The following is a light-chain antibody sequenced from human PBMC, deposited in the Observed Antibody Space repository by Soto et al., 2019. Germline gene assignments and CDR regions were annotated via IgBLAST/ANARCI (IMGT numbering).Light chain of an antibody. CDR3: SSYTSSSLGV. CDR2: DVS. Sequence: QSALTQPASVSGSPGQSITISCTGTSSDVGGYNYVSWYQQHPGKAPKLMIYDVSNRPSGVSNRFSGSKSGNTASLTISGLQAGDEADYYCSSYTSSSLGVFGPGTKLTVL. V-gene: IGLV2-14*01. J-gene: IGLJ1*01. CDR1: SSDVGGYNY.